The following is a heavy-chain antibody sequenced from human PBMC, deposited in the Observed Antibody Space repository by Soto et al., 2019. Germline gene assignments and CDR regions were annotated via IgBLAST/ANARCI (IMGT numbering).Heavy chain of an antibody. D-gene: IGHD3-3*01. J-gene: IGHJ6*02. CDR2: IYSGGST. V-gene: IGHV3-53*02. CDR3: ASRDYNFWSGYSDGMDV. CDR1: GFTVSSNY. Sequence: EVQLVETGGGLIQPGGSLRLSCAASGFTVSSNYMSWVRQAPGKGLEWVSVIYSGGSTYYADSVKGRFTISRDNSKNTLYVQMNSLRAEDTAVYYCASRDYNFWSGYSDGMDVWGQGTTVTVSS.